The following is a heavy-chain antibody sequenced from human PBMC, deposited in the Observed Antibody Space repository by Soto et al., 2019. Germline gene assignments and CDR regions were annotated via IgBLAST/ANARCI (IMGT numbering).Heavy chain of an antibody. Sequence: LRLSCAASGFPFSNFDMNWVRQAPGKGLEWVSSITSNSIYIYYADSVKGRFTVSRDNAKNSLYLQMDSLRAEDTAVYYCARDLSGGNYYYHGLDVWGQGTTVTVSS. CDR3: ARDLSGGNYYYHGLDV. CDR2: ITSNSIYI. D-gene: IGHD1-1*01. V-gene: IGHV3-21*01. J-gene: IGHJ6*02. CDR1: GFPFSNFD.